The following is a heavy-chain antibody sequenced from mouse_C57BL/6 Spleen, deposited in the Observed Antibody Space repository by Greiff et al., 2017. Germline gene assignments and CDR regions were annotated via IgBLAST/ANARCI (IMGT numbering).Heavy chain of an antibody. CDR1: GYTFTSYW. D-gene: IGHD1-1*01. V-gene: IGHV1-55*01. CDR3: ARYPFYGSSYYYAMDY. Sequence: VQLQQPGAELVKPGASVKMSCKASGYTFTSYWITWVKQRPGQGLEWIGDIHPGSGSTNYNEKFKSKATLTVDTSSSTAYMQLSSLTSEDSAVYYCARYPFYGSSYYYAMDYGGQGTSVTVSS. J-gene: IGHJ4*01. CDR2: IHPGSGST.